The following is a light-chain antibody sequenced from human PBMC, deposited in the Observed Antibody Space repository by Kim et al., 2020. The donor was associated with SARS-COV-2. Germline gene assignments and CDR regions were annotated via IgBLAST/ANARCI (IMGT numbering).Light chain of an antibody. Sequence: DIQMTQSPSSLSASVGDRVTITCRTTQSISSHLNWYQQKPGRAPKLLISAASTLQGGVPSRFSGSGSETDFTLTISSLQPEDFATYFWQQSYITPCTFGPGTKVDIK. CDR3: QQSYITPCT. J-gene: IGKJ3*01. V-gene: IGKV1-39*01. CDR2: AAS. CDR1: QSISSH.